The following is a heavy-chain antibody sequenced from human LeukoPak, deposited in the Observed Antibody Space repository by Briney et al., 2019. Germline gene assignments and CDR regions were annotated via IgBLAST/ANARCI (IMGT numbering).Heavy chain of an antibody. CDR2: INHSGST. Sequence: SETLSLTCAVYGGSFSGYYWSWIRQPPGKGLEWIGEINHSGSTNYNPSLKSRVTISVDTSKNQFSLKLSSVTAADTAVYYCARAARQLAFDYWGQGTLVTVSS. V-gene: IGHV4-34*01. D-gene: IGHD6-13*01. CDR3: ARAARQLAFDY. J-gene: IGHJ4*02. CDR1: GGSFSGYY.